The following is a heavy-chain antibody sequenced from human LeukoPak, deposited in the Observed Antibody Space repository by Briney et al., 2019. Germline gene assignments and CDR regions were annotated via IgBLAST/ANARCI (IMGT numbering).Heavy chain of an antibody. Sequence: ASVKVSCKASGYSFTSYGISWVRQAPGQGLEWMGWISTYNGNTNYAQKFQGRVTITADESTSTAYMELSSLRSEDTAVYYCATSSTSRLFDYWGQGTLVTVSS. CDR2: ISTYNGNT. J-gene: IGHJ4*02. CDR3: ATSSTSRLFDY. D-gene: IGHD2-2*01. V-gene: IGHV1-18*01. CDR1: GYSFTSYG.